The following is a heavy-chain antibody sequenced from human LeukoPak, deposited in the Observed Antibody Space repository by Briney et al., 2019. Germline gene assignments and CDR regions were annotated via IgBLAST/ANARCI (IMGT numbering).Heavy chain of an antibody. V-gene: IGHV4-34*01. D-gene: IGHD3-16*02. J-gene: IGHJ5*02. Sequence: SETLSLTCTVSGVCISSYYWIRLRPPPGNGLEWIGESKHSGGTNYNPCLKSRVTISVDTSKNQFSLKLSSVTAADKAVYYCARSSYYAYVWGSYREYNWFDPWGREPWSPSPQ. CDR2: SKHSGGT. CDR1: GVCISSYY. CDR3: ARSSYYAYVWGSYREYNWFDP.